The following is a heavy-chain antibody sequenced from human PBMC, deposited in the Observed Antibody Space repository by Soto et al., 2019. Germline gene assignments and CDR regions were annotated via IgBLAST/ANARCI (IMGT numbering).Heavy chain of an antibody. Sequence: RGSLRLSCAASGFTFSSYGMHWVRQAPGKGLEWVAVIWYDGSNKYYADSVKGRFTISRDNSKNTLYLQMNSLRAEDTAVYYCARDPAGGSSWYYYYYGMDVWGQGTTVTVSS. CDR3: ARDPAGGSSWYYYYYGMDV. D-gene: IGHD6-13*01. CDR2: IWYDGSNK. CDR1: GFTFSSYG. V-gene: IGHV3-33*01. J-gene: IGHJ6*02.